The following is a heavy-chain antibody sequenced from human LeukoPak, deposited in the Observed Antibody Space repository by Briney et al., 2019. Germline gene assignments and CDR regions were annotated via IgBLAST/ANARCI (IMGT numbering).Heavy chain of an antibody. J-gene: IGHJ6*03. CDR1: GFTFSDYG. V-gene: IGHV3-23*01. D-gene: IGHD3-10*01. CDR2: ISGSGGST. Sequence: GTLRLSCAGSGFTFSDYGMNWVRQAPGKGLEWVSVISGSGGSTYYADSVKGRFTISRDNSKNTLYLQMNSLRAEDTAVYYCARVLSGRGSLYDYYYMDVWGKGTTVTISS. CDR3: ARVLSGRGSLYDYYYMDV.